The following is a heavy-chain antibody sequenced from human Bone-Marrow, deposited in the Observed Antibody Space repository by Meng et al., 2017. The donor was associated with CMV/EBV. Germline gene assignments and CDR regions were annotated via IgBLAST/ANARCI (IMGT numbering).Heavy chain of an antibody. V-gene: IGHV4-61*01. CDR3: ARGAGGHLDY. CDR2: IFYSGNT. Sequence: TCTVSGDSVSSGSYYWSWIRQPPGKGLEWIGYIFYSGNTKYNPSLKGRVTISLDTSKNQFSLRLNSVTAADTAVYYCARGAGGHLDYWGQGMLVTVSS. J-gene: IGHJ4*02. CDR1: GDSVSSGSYY. D-gene: IGHD2-15*01.